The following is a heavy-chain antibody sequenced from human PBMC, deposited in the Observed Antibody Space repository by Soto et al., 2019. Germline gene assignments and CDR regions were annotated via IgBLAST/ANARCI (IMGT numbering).Heavy chain of an antibody. CDR2: VYNGGHA. CDR3: SRHLIMPWTIVFDY. Sequence: QVQLQESGPGLVKPSGTLSLTCAISSGSITSSNWWSWVRQPPGKGLEWIGEVYNGGHANYKPSLRTRRTISVECEHQFSLRLSSLTAADTAGYYCSRHLIMPWTIVFDYWGQGSTVSVSS. D-gene: IGHD3-22*01. V-gene: IGHV4-4*02. CDR1: SGSITSSNW. J-gene: IGHJ4*02.